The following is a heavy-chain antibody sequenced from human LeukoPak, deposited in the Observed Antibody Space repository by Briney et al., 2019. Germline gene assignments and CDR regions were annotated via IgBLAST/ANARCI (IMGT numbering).Heavy chain of an antibody. CDR3: AGLDKRPYFDY. J-gene: IGHJ4*02. Sequence: GGSLRLSCAASGFTFSSYSMSWVRQAPGKGLEWVSAISGSGGSTYYADSVKGRFTISRDNSKNTLYLQMNSLRAEDTAVYYCAGLDKRPYFDYWGQGTLVNVSS. CDR1: GFTFSSYS. CDR2: ISGSGGST. D-gene: IGHD3-9*01. V-gene: IGHV3-23*01.